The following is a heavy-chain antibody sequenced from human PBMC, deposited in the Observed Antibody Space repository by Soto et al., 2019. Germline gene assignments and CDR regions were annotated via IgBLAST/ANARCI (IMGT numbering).Heavy chain of an antibody. D-gene: IGHD6-19*01. V-gene: IGHV3-9*01. CDR2: ISWNSGSI. CDR1: GFTFGDYA. Sequence: PVGSLRLSCAASGFTFGDYAMQWVRQAPGKGLEWVSAISWNSGSIDYADSVKGRFTIPRDNAKNSLYLQMNSLRAEDTALYYCAKSHTTSGWYVTTDYWGQGTRVTVSS. CDR3: AKSHTTSGWYVTTDY. J-gene: IGHJ4*02.